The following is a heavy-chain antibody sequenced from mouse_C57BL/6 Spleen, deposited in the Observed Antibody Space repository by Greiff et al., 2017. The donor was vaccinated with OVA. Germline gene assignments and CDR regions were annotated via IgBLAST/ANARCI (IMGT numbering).Heavy chain of an antibody. CDR1: GYTFTSYW. J-gene: IGHJ1*03. D-gene: IGHD2-2*01. Sequence: VKLQQPGTELVKPGASVKLSCKASGYTFTSYWMHWVKQRPGQGLEWIGNINPSNGGTNYNEKFKSKATLTVDKSSSTAYMQLSSLTSEDSAVYYCARSYGYDGGYFDVWGTGTTVTVSS. CDR3: ARSYGYDGGYFDV. V-gene: IGHV1-53*01. CDR2: INPSNGGT.